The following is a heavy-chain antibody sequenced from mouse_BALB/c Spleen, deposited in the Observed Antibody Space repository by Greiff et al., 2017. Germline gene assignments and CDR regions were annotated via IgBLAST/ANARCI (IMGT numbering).Heavy chain of an antibody. D-gene: IGHD2-14*01. CDR3: ARKGYSYYAMDY. CDR1: GYAFTNYL. J-gene: IGHJ4*01. V-gene: IGHV1-54*01. Sequence: QVQLQQSGAELVRPGTSVKVSCKASGYAFTNYLIEWVKQRPGQGLEWIGVINPGSGGTNYNEKFKGKATLTVDKSSSTAYMQLSSLTSEDSAVYYCARKGYSYYAMDYWGQGTSVTVSS. CDR2: INPGSGGT.